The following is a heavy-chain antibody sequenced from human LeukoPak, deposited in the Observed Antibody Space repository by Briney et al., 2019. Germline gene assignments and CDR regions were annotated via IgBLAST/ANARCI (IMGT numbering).Heavy chain of an antibody. CDR2: ISSGGRTM. CDR1: GFTFSDFY. Sequence: GSLRLSCAASGFTFSDFYMTWIRQAPGKGLEWVSYISSGGRTMYYADSVKGRFTISRDNAKNSLYLQMNSLRAEDTAVYYCAGGSGSYYDYFDYWGQGTLVTVSS. CDR3: AGGSGSYYDYFDY. J-gene: IGHJ4*02. V-gene: IGHV3-11*01. D-gene: IGHD3-10*01.